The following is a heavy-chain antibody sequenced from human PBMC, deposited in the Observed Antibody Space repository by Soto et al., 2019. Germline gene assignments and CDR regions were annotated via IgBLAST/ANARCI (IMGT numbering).Heavy chain of an antibody. Sequence: SQTLSLTCIVSGGSMSRRLNHWGWILQPPGNGLEWIGNINYSGSTHYNPSLQSRLTISVDTSNNQFSLTLSSVTAADTAVYYCAKLAGYCSGTSCYGHYAMDVWGQGTTVTVSS. CDR3: AKLAGYCSGTSCYGHYAMDV. CDR2: INYSGST. J-gene: IGHJ6*02. CDR1: GGSMSRRLNH. D-gene: IGHD2-2*01. V-gene: IGHV4-39*01.